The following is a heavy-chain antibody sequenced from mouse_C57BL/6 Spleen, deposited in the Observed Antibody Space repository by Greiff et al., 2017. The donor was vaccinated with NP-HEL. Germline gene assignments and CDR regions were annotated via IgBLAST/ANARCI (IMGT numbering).Heavy chain of an antibody. CDR1: GFPFRDHG. J-gene: IGHJ4*01. V-gene: IGHV5-17*01. CDR2: ICTGSSTF. Sequence: VQAAASGGCLVKPGGSLKLFRAASGFPFRDHGMHWVRQAPETGLEWVAYICTGSSTFYFAATVKGRFTISRDNAENTLFLQMTSLRSEDTAMYYCATRGMECWGQGTSGTGAS. CDR3: ATRGMEC.